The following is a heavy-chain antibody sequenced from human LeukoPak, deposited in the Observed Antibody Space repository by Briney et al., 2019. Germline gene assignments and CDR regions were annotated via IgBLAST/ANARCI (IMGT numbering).Heavy chain of an antibody. V-gene: IGHV3-21*01. CDR3: ARWGLDCTNGVCYRYFDY. CDR2: ISSSSYI. J-gene: IGHJ4*02. Sequence: GGSLRLSCAASGFTFRSYSMNWFRQAPGKGLEWVSSISSSSYIYYADSVKGRFTISRDNAKNSLYLQMNSLRAEDTAVYYCARWGLDCTNGVCYRYFDYWGQGTLVTVSS. CDR1: GFTFRSYS. D-gene: IGHD2-8*01.